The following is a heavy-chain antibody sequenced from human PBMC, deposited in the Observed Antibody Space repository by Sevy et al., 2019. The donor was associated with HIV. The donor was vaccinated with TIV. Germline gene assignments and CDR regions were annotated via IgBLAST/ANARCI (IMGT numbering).Heavy chain of an antibody. D-gene: IGHD3-22*01. CDR2: IKQDEGEK. J-gene: IGHJ4*02. V-gene: IGHV3-7*01. Sequence: GGSLRLSCAASGFTFSRYWMTWVRQAPGKGLEGVANIKQDEGEKYYVDSVKGRFTISRDNAKNSLYLQMNSLRADDTAVYYCARAEQVTMLVVFGGLYFDSWGQGTLVTVSS. CDR3: ARAEQVTMLVVFGGLYFDS. CDR1: GFTFSRYW.